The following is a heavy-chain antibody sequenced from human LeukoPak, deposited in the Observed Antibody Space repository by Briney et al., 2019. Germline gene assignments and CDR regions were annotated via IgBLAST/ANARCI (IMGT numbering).Heavy chain of an antibody. CDR2: ISASGVST. CDR1: GFTFSSYS. V-gene: IGHV3-23*01. CDR3: AGNRPATD. J-gene: IGHJ4*02. Sequence: PGPSLRISSQASGFTFSSYSLTRVRQAPGKGLEWVSLISASGVSTYYADSVKGRFTISRDNSMNIPYLHMNSLRADETAMYYRAGNRPATDWGQGSLVTVPS.